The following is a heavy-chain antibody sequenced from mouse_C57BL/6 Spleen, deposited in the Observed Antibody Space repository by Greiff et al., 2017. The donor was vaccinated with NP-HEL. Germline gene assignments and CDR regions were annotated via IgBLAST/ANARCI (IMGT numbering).Heavy chain of an antibody. CDR1: GYSFTSYY. J-gene: IGHJ1*03. CDR2: IYPGSGNT. D-gene: IGHD1-1*01. V-gene: IGHV1-66*01. Sequence: QVQLQQSGPELVKPGASVKISCKASGYSFTSYYIHWVKQRPGQGLEWIGWIYPGSGNTKYNEKFKGKATLSADTSSSTAYMQLSSLTSEDSAVYYCAVITTVVTYFDVWGTGTTVTVSS. CDR3: AVITTVVTYFDV.